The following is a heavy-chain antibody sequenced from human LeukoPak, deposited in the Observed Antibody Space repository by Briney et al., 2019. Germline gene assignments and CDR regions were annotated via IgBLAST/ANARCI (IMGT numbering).Heavy chain of an antibody. J-gene: IGHJ3*01. CDR2: ISNNGAAT. CDR1: GFTFSSYA. D-gene: IGHD1-26*01. V-gene: IGHV3-23*01. CDR3: ASGYRLVGAT. Sequence: GGSLRLSCAASGFTFSSYAMSWVRQAPGKGLDLVSGISNNGAATYYADSAKGRFTISRDNPKNTLFLQMSSLRAEDTALYYCASGYRLVGATWGQGTVVIVSS.